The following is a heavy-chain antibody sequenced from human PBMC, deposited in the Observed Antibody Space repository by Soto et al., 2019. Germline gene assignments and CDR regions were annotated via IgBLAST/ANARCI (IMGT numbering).Heavy chain of an antibody. J-gene: IGHJ4*02. V-gene: IGHV1-18*01. D-gene: IGHD4-17*01. Sequence: QVQLVQSGAEVKKPGASVKVSCKASGYTFTSYGISWVRQAPGQGLEWMGWISAYNGNTNYAQKLQGRVTMTTDTSTSTAYMERRSLRSDDTAVYHCARPNPNDYGEYGGAGVDYWGQGTLVTVS. CDR3: ARPNPNDYGEYGGAGVDY. CDR2: ISAYNGNT. CDR1: GYTFTSYG.